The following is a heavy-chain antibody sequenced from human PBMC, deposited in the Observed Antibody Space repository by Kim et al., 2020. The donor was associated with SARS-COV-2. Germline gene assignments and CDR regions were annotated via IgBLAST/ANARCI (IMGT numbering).Heavy chain of an antibody. CDR3: AKILMVRGVEYYYGMDV. D-gene: IGHD3-10*01. CDR1: GFTFSSYA. CDR2: ISGSGGST. J-gene: IGHJ6*02. V-gene: IGHV3-23*01. Sequence: GGSLRLSCAASGFTFSSYAMSWVRQAPGKGLEWVSAISGSGGSTYYADSVKGRFTISRDNSKNTLYLQMNSLRAEDTAVYYCAKILMVRGVEYYYGMDVWGQGTTVTVSS.